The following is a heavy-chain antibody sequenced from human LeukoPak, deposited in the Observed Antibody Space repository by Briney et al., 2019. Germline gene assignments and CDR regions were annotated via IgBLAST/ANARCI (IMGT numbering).Heavy chain of an antibody. CDR3: AKPYCSGGSCRTNYFDY. CDR2: IWYDGSNK. V-gene: IGHV3-33*06. D-gene: IGHD2-15*01. Sequence: PGRSLRLSCAASRFTFTSYGMHWVRQAPGKGLEWVAVIWYDGSNKYYADSVKGRFTISRDNSKNTLYLQMNSLRDEDTAVYYCAKPYCSGGSCRTNYFDYWGQGTLVTVSS. J-gene: IGHJ4*02. CDR1: RFTFTSYG.